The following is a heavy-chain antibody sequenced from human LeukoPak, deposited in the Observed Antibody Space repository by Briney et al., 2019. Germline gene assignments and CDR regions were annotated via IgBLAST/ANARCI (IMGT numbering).Heavy chain of an antibody. CDR1: GGSISSYY. V-gene: IGHV4-59*01. J-gene: IGHJ4*02. CDR2: IYYSGST. CDR3: ARVRLPGAYFDY. D-gene: IGHD2-2*01. Sequence: PSETLSLTCTVSGGSISSYYWSWIRQPPGKGLEWIGYIYYSGSTNYNPSLKSRVTISVDTSKNQFSLKLSSVTAADTAVYYCARVRLPGAYFDYWGQGTLVTVSS.